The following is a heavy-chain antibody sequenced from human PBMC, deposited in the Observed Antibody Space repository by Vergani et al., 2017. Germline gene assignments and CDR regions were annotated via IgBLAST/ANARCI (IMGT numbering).Heavy chain of an antibody. CDR2: IIPIFGTA. CDR3: ARDGIAAAGTSHYYYYYMDV. Sequence: QVQLVQSGAEVKKPGSSVKVSCKASGGTFSSYAISWVRQAPGQGLEWMGGIIPIFGTANYAQKFQGRVTITADESTSTAYMELSSLGSEDTAVYYCARDGIAAAGTSHYYYYYMDVWGKGTTVTVSS. J-gene: IGHJ6*03. CDR1: GGTFSSYA. D-gene: IGHD6-13*01. V-gene: IGHV1-69*01.